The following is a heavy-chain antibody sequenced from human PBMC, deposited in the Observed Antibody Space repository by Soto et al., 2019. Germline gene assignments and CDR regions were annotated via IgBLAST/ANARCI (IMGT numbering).Heavy chain of an antibody. CDR3: ARVGIYDSSGEHTDAFDI. J-gene: IGHJ3*02. D-gene: IGHD3-22*01. CDR2: IYYSGST. V-gene: IGHV4-59*01. Sequence: SETLSLTCTVSGGSISSYYWSWIRQPPGKGLEWIGYIYYSGSTNYNPSLKSRVTISVDTSKNQFSLKLSSVTAADTAVYYCARVGIYDSSGEHTDAFDIWGQGTMVTVSS. CDR1: GGSISSYY.